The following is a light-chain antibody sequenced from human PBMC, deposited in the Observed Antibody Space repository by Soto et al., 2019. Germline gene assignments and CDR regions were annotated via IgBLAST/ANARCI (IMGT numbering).Light chain of an antibody. CDR2: GNS. CDR1: SSNIGAGYD. J-gene: IGLJ1*01. CDR3: PSYDSSLSGYV. V-gene: IGLV1-40*01. Sequence: QSVLTQPPSGSRAPGQRVTISSTGSSSNIGAGYDVHWYQQLPGTAPKLLIYGNSNRPSGVPDRFSGSKSGTSASLAITGLQSEDEADYYCPSYDSSLSGYVFGTGTKLTVL.